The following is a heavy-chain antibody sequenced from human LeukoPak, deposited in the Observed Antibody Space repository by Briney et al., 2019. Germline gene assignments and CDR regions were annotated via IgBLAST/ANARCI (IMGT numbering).Heavy chain of an antibody. CDR3: ARGRTGYCSGGSCFYDY. CDR1: GGSFSGYY. CDR2: INHSGST. D-gene: IGHD2-15*01. J-gene: IGHJ4*02. Sequence: PSETLSLTCAVYGGSFSGYYWSWIRQPPGEGLEWIGEINHSGSTNYNPSLKSRVTISVDTSKNQFSLKLSSVTAADTAVYYCARGRTGYCSGGSCFYDYWGQGTLVTVSS. V-gene: IGHV4-34*01.